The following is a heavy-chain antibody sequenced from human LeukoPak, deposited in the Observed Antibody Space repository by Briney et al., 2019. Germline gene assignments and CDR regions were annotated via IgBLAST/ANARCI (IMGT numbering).Heavy chain of an antibody. D-gene: IGHD6-19*01. CDR3: ARGRQWRGAFDI. Sequence: GGSLRLSCAASGFTFSSYAMHWVRQAPGKGLEWVAVISYDGSNKYYADSVKGRFTISRDNSKNTLYLQMNSLRAEDTAVYYCARGRQWRGAFDIWGQGTTVTVSS. J-gene: IGHJ3*02. V-gene: IGHV3-30*04. CDR1: GFTFSSYA. CDR2: ISYDGSNK.